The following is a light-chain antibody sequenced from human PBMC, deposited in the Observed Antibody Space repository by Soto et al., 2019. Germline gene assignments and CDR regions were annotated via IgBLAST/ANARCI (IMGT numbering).Light chain of an antibody. CDR1: QSVSSN. CDR3: QQYNNWPPLT. J-gene: IGKJ4*01. CDR2: GAS. Sequence: EIVMTQSPATLSVSPGERATLSCRASQSVSSNLAWYQQKPGQAPRLLIYGASTRATGIPARFSGSGSGTEFTLTISSLQSEDFAVYYCQQYNNWPPLTFGGGXKVDI. V-gene: IGKV3-15*01.